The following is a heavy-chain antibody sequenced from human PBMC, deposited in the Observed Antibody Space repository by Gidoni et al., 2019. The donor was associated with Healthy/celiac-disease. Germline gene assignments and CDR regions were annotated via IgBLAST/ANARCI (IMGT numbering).Heavy chain of an antibody. Sequence: QVQLVQSGAEVTKPGASVKVSCTASGYTFTAYYMHWVRQAPGQGLEWMGWINPNSGGTNYAQKFQGRVTMTRDTSISTAYMELSRLRSDDTAVDYCARESKMYSSVGATPPGGIDVWGQGTTVTVSS. CDR2: INPNSGGT. CDR1: GYTFTAYY. J-gene: IGHJ6*02. CDR3: ARESKMYSSVGATPPGGIDV. D-gene: IGHD1-26*01. V-gene: IGHV1-2*02.